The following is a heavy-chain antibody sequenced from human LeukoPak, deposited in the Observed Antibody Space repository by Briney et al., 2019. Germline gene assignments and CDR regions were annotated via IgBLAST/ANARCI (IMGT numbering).Heavy chain of an antibody. CDR1: GGSFTGYY. Sequence: ASETLSLTCAVYGGSFTGYYWSWIRQPPGKGLEWIGEINHSGSTNYNPSLKSRVTISVDTSKNQFSLKLSSVTAADTAVYYCARELYSSGYHDAFDIWGQGTMVTVSS. CDR2: INHSGST. V-gene: IGHV4-34*01. D-gene: IGHD3-22*01. CDR3: ARELYSSGYHDAFDI. J-gene: IGHJ3*02.